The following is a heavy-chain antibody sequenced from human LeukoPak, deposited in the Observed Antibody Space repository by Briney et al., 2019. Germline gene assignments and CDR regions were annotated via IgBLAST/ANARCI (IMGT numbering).Heavy chain of an antibody. CDR3: ARDRKGYGDYNDAFDI. Sequence: SETLSLTCTVSGYSISSGYYWGWIRQPPGKGLEWIGSIYHSGSTYYNPSLKSRVTISVDTSKNQFSLKLSSVTAADTAVYYCARDRKGYGDYNDAFDIWGQGTMVTVSS. J-gene: IGHJ3*02. CDR1: GYSISSGYY. D-gene: IGHD4-17*01. CDR2: IYHSGST. V-gene: IGHV4-38-2*02.